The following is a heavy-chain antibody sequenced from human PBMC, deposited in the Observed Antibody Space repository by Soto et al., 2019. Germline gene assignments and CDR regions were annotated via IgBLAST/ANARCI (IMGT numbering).Heavy chain of an antibody. D-gene: IGHD1-1*01. V-gene: IGHV1-18*01. CDR2: ISAHNGNT. J-gene: IGHJ4*02. Sequence: QVHLVQSGAEVKKPGASVKVSCKGSGYAFTTYGITWVRQAPGQGLEWMGGISAHNGNTNYAQKRQGRVTVTRETSTITAQMKLRRLIADATAVYYWARGRYGDYWGQGALVTASS. CDR1: GYAFTTYG. CDR3: ARGRYGDY.